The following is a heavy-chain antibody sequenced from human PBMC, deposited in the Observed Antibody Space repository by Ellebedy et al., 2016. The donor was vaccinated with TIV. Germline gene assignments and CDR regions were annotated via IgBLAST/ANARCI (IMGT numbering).Heavy chain of an antibody. J-gene: IGHJ6*02. Sequence: GGSLRLSXQISGYDFSTYAIGWVRQMPGKGLAWMGIISPGDSQTIYSPSFQGPVTMAVDKSIATAYLQWRSLKASDTAVYYCVRYGACSPGSCVVARPFYYYGMDVWGQGTTVTVS. CDR3: VRYGACSPGSCVVARPFYYYGMDV. CDR2: ISPGDSQT. D-gene: IGHD5-18*01. V-gene: IGHV5-51*01. CDR1: GYDFSTYA.